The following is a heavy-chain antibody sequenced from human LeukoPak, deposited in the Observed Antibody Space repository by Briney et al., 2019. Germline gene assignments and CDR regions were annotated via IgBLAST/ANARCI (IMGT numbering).Heavy chain of an antibody. V-gene: IGHV3-30-3*01. CDR2: ISYDGSNK. CDR1: GFTFSSYA. D-gene: IGHD5-18*01. Sequence: GRSLRLSCAASGFTFSSYAMHWVRQAPGKGLEWVAVISYDGSNKYYADSVKGRFTISRDNSKNTLYLQMNSLRAEDTAVYYCARGQRGYSYGRDYYYYGMDVWGQGTTVTVSS. J-gene: IGHJ6*02. CDR3: ARGQRGYSYGRDYYYYGMDV.